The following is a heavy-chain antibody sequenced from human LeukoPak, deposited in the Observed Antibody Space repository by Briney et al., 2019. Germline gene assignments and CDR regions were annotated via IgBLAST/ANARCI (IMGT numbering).Heavy chain of an antibody. J-gene: IGHJ4*02. D-gene: IGHD1-26*01. Sequence: SETLSLTCTVSGGSISSSSYYWGWIRQPPGKGLEWIGSIYYSGSTYYNPSLKSRVTISVDTSKNQFSLKLSSVTAADTAVYYCAGGGWELPNWGQGTLVTVSS. CDR1: GGSISSSSYY. V-gene: IGHV4-39*07. CDR2: IYYSGST. CDR3: AGGGWELPN.